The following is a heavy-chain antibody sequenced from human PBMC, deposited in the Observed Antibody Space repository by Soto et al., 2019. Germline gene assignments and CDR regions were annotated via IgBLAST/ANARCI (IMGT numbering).Heavy chain of an antibody. Sequence: GGSLRLSCATSGFTFSSYAMCWVRQAPGKGLEWVSSISGSGTTTYYADSVKGRFTISRDNSDNTLYLQMNSLRAEDTAVFYCAKSRGGYCAGGSCHKFDCWGQGSLVTVSS. V-gene: IGHV3-23*01. J-gene: IGHJ5*01. CDR3: AKSRGGYCAGGSCHKFDC. CDR1: GFTFSSYA. D-gene: IGHD2-15*01. CDR2: ISGSGTTT.